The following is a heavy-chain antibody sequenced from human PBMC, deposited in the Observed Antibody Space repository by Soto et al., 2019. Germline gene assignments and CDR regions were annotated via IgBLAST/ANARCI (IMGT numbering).Heavy chain of an antibody. J-gene: IGHJ3*02. D-gene: IGHD2-21*02. CDR2: IIPIFGTA. Sequence: SVKVSCKASGGTFSSYAISWVRQAPGQGLEWMGGIIPIFGTANYAQKFQGRVTITADESTSTAYMELSSLRSEDTAVYYCARDRVETSGRGGDPDAFDIWGQGTMVTVS. CDR3: ARDRVETSGRGGDPDAFDI. V-gene: IGHV1-69*13. CDR1: GGTFSSYA.